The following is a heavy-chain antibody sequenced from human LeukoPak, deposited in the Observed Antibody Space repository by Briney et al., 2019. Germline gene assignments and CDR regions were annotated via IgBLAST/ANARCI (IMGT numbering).Heavy chain of an antibody. CDR2: ITASDGST. D-gene: IGHD2-2*03. V-gene: IGHV3-23*01. J-gene: IGHJ4*02. CDR1: GFTFSTYA. Sequence: GGSLRLSCAASGFTFSTYALSWVRQAPGKGLEWVSTITASDGSTYYADSVKGRFTISRDNSKNTLYLQMDSLRAEDTALYYRTRDGWDYWGQGTLVTVSS. CDR3: TRDGWDY.